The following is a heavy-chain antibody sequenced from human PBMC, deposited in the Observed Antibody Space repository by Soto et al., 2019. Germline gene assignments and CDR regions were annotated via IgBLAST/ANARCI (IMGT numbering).Heavy chain of an antibody. D-gene: IGHD1-26*01. J-gene: IGHJ2*01. CDR2: IYYSGST. V-gene: IGHV4-59*01. Sequence: QVRLQESGPGLVKPSETLSLTCTVSGGSISSYYWSWIRQPPGKGLEWIGYIYYSGSTNYNPSLKSRVTISVDTSKNQFSLKLSSVTAADTAVYYCARDREGATRFIATWYFDLWGRGTLVTVSS. CDR1: GGSISSYY. CDR3: ARDREGATRFIATWYFDL.